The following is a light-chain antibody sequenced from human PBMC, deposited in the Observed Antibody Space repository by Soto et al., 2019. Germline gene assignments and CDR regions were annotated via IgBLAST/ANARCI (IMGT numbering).Light chain of an antibody. CDR2: DVT. CDR1: SSDVGGYNY. V-gene: IGLV2-14*03. J-gene: IGLJ1*01. CDR3: SSYTSDTTGV. Sequence: QSALTQPASVSGSPGQSIAISCTGTSSDVGGYNYVSWYQQHPGKAPKLMIYDVTTRPSGVSNRFSGSKSGNTAALTISGLQAEDEADYYCSSYTSDTTGVFGTGTKLTDL.